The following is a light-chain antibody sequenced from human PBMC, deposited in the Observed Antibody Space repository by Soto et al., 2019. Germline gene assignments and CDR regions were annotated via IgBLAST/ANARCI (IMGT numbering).Light chain of an antibody. J-gene: IGLJ1*01. V-gene: IGLV2-8*01. CDR2: EVT. CDR1: SSDIGAYNY. CDR3: SSHGGANNFYV. Sequence: QSALAQPPSASGSPGQSVTISGTGTSSDIGAYNYVSWYQQHPGKVPKLIIYEVTKRPSGVPDRFSASKSGNTASLTVSGLQAEDEADYYCSSHGGANNFYVFGTGTKVTVL.